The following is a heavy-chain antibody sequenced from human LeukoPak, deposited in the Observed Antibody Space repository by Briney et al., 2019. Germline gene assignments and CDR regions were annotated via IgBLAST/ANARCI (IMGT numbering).Heavy chain of an antibody. Sequence: ASVKVSCKASGYTFTSYGISWVRQAPGQGLEWMGWISAYNGNTNYAQKFQGRVTMTRDTSISTAYMELSRLRSDDTAVYYCARPGKFGETYYNWFDPWGQGTLVTVSS. J-gene: IGHJ5*02. V-gene: IGHV1-18*01. D-gene: IGHD3-10*01. CDR3: ARPGKFGETYYNWFDP. CDR2: ISAYNGNT. CDR1: GYTFTSYG.